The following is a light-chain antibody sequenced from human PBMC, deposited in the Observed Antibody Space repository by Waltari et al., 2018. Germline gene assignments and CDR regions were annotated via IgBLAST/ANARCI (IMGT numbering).Light chain of an antibody. CDR3: ATRDEGPTVV. V-gene: IGLV1-47*01. CDR2: LTH. CDR1: LSNIGTPY. J-gene: IGLJ2*01. Sequence: QSVLTQPPSASGTPGQRVTISCSGSLSNIGTPYVYWYQQLPGTAPKLLIYLTHQRPSGVPDRFSASKSGTSASLAISGLRFEDEGDYYCATRDEGPTVVFGGGTKVTVL.